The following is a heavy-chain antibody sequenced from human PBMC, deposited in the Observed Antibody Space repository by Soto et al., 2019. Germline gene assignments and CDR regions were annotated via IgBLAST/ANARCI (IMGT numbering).Heavy chain of an antibody. J-gene: IGHJ6*02. CDR1: GFTFSSYA. V-gene: IGHV3-23*01. CDR2: ISGSGGST. Sequence: GGSLRLSCAASGFTFSSYAMSWVRQAPGKGLEWVSAISGSGGSTYYADSVKGRFTISRDNSKNTLYLQMNSLRAEDTAVYYCAKITRPNSSDSSGYYYPKTQYYYGMDVWGQGTTVTVSS. D-gene: IGHD3-22*01. CDR3: AKITRPNSSDSSGYYYPKTQYYYGMDV.